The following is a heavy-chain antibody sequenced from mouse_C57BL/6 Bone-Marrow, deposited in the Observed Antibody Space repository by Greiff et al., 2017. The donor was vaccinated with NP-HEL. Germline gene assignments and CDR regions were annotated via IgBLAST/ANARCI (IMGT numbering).Heavy chain of an antibody. J-gene: IGHJ2*01. CDR1: GFSLTSYG. Sequence: QVQLQQSGPGLVQPSQSLSITCTVSGFSLTSYGVHWVRQSPGKGLEWLGVIWRGGSTDYNAAFMSRLSITKDNSKSQVFFKMNSLQADDTAIYDCAKILYDGYYPDYWGQGTTLTVSS. D-gene: IGHD2-3*01. V-gene: IGHV2-5*01. CDR3: AKILYDGYYPDY. CDR2: IWRGGST.